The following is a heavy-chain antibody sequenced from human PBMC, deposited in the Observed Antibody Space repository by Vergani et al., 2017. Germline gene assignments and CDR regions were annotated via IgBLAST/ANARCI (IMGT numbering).Heavy chain of an antibody. J-gene: IGHJ2*01. V-gene: IGHV3-9*01. CDR2: IDRNYGVK. Sequence: VEAGGGLVQPGGSLRLSCTASGFTFQAFAFHWVRQVSGRGLEWVSGIDRNYGVKNGNSFEGRFSISRDNAKKAGFLQMNNLRHEDTALYFCVKDNDYDSDGPFDLWGRGTLVTVSS. D-gene: IGHD4-17*01. CDR3: VKDNDYDSDGPFDL. CDR1: GFTFQAFA.